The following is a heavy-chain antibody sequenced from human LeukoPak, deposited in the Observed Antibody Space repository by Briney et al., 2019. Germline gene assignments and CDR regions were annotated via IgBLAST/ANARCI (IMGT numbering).Heavy chain of an antibody. CDR3: ARDYSAYHWFDP. CDR2: ISAYNGNT. V-gene: IGHV1-18*01. Sequence: ASVKVSCKASGYTFTSYGISWVRQAPGQGREWMGWISAYNGNTNYAQKLQGRVTMTTYTSTSTAYMELRSLRSDDTAVYYCARDYSAYHWFDPWGQGTLVTVSS. D-gene: IGHD4-11*01. J-gene: IGHJ5*02. CDR1: GYTFTSYG.